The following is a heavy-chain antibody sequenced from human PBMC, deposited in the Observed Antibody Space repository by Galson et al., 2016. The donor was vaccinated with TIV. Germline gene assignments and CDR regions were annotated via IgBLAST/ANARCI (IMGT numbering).Heavy chain of an antibody. D-gene: IGHD1-26*01. CDR3: ARGAGGSYSWAYYYFYGMDV. V-gene: IGHV3-13*01. CDR2: IGTAGAT. Sequence: SLRLSCAASGFTFSSYDMHWVRQVTGKGLEWVSGIGTAGATYYPGSVKGRFTISREKAKNSLCLQINSLRAGDTDVYYCARGAGGSYSWAYYYFYGMDVWGQGTTVTVSS. CDR1: GFTFSSYD. J-gene: IGHJ6*02.